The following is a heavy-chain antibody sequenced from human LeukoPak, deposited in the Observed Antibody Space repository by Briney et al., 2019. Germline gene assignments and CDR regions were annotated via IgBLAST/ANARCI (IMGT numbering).Heavy chain of an antibody. CDR3: ARVVVNWFDP. CDR1: GGSISSSSYY. Sequence: SETLSLTCTVSGGSISSSSYYWGWIRQPPGKGLEWIGSIYYSGSTYYNPSLKSRVTISVDTSKNQFSLKLSSVTAADTAVYYCARVVVNWFDPWGQGTLVTVSS. D-gene: IGHD2-15*01. J-gene: IGHJ5*02. V-gene: IGHV4-39*07. CDR2: IYYSGST.